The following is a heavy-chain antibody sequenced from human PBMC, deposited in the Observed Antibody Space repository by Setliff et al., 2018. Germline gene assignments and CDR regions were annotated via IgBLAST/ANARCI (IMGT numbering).Heavy chain of an antibody. CDR2: ISYSGST. V-gene: IGHV4-59*01. J-gene: IGHJ4*02. D-gene: IGHD3-22*01. Sequence: SETLSLTCTVSGGSISSYYWSWIRQPPGKGLEWIGYISYSGSTNYNPSLKSRVTISVDTSKNQFSLKLSSVTAADTAVYYCARVPQEALYYYDRGNYFDYWGQGTLVTVSS. CDR3: ARVPQEALYYYDRGNYFDY. CDR1: GGSISSYY.